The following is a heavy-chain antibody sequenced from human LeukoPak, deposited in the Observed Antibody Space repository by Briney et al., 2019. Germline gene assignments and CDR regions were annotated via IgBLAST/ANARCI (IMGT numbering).Heavy chain of an antibody. CDR2: IYSGGST. D-gene: IGHD6-19*01. J-gene: IGHJ4*02. V-gene: IGHV3-53*01. CDR1: GFTVSGNY. Sequence: GGSLRLSCAASGFTVSGNYMSWVRQAPGKGLEWVSIIYSGGSTFYADSVKGRFTNSRDNSKNTLYLHMSSLRAEDTAVYYCASIAVAGIWGQGTLVTVSS. CDR3: ASIAVAGI.